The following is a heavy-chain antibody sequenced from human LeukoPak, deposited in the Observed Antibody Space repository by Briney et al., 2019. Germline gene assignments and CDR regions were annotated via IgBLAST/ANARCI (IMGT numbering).Heavy chain of an antibody. CDR3: AKELVITFGGVIVIRGFNDY. CDR1: GFTFSSYA. J-gene: IGHJ4*02. V-gene: IGHV3-23*01. CDR2: ISGSGGST. D-gene: IGHD3-16*02. Sequence: GGSLRLSCAASGFTFSSYAMSWVRQAPGQGLEWVSAISGSGGSTYYADSVKGRFTISRDNSKNTLYLQMNSLRAEDTAVYYCAKELVITFGGVIVIRGFNDYWGQGTLVTVSS.